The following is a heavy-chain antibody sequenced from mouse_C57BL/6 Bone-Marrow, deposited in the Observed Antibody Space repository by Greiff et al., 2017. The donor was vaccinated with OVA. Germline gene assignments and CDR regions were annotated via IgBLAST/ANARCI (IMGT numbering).Heavy chain of an antibody. J-gene: IGHJ3*01. CDR3: TPFTTVPY. CDR1: GFNIKDDY. V-gene: IGHV14-4*01. Sequence: VQLQQSGAELVRPGASVKLSCTASGFNIKDDYMHWVKQRPEQGLEWIGWIDPENGDTEYASKFQGKATITADTSSNTAYLQLSSLTSEDTVVYYCTPFTTVPYWGQGTLVTVSA. D-gene: IGHD1-1*01. CDR2: IDPENGDT.